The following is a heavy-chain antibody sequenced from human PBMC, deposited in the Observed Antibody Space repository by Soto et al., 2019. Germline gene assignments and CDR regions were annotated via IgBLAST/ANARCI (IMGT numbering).Heavy chain of an antibody. D-gene: IGHD3-22*01. Sequence: LRLSCAASGFTFSSYSMNWVRQAPGKGLEWVSSISSSSSYIYYADSVKGRFTISRGNAKNSLYLQMNSLRAEDTAVYYCARVWVYYYDSSGYSAFDIWGQGTMVTVSS. CDR1: GFTFSSYS. CDR2: ISSSSSYI. J-gene: IGHJ3*02. V-gene: IGHV3-21*01. CDR3: ARVWVYYYDSSGYSAFDI.